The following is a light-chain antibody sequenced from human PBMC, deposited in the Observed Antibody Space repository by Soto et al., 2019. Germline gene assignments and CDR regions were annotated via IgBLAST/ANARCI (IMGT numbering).Light chain of an antibody. CDR3: QHYHNWPPLT. CDR1: QSVSSN. J-gene: IGKJ4*01. Sequence: DIVMTQSPATLSVSPGERATLSCRASQSVSSNLAWYQQKPGQAPRLLIYGASTRATGVPARFSGSGSGTEFTLTISSLQSEDFAVYYFQHYHNWPPLTFGGGTEVEIK. V-gene: IGKV3-15*01. CDR2: GAS.